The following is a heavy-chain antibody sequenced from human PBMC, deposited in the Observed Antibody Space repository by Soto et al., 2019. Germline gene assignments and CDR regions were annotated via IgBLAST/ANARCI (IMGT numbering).Heavy chain of an antibody. CDR3: ARMGSTVTYYYYGMDV. Sequence: TSETLSLTCTVSGGSISSSSYYWGWIRQPPGKGLEWIGSIYYSGSTYYNPSLKSRATISVDTSKNQFSLKLSSVTAADTAVYYCARMGSTVTYYYYGMDVWGQGTTVTVSS. CDR2: IYYSGST. J-gene: IGHJ6*02. CDR1: GGSISSSSYY. V-gene: IGHV4-39*01. D-gene: IGHD4-17*01.